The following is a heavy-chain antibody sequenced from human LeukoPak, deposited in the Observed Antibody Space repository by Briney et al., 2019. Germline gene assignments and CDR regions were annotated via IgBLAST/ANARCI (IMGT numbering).Heavy chain of an antibody. V-gene: IGHV3-23*01. CDR1: GFTFSSYA. CDR3: AKDFDSNGYYYLSLDYFQH. D-gene: IGHD3-22*01. Sequence: RGSLRLSCAGSGFTFSSYAMSWVRQAPGKGLEWVSGISGSGGNTYYADSVKGRFTISRDNSKNTLHLQMKSLRAEDTAVYYCAKDFDSNGYYYLSLDYFQHWGQGTLVSVAS. CDR2: ISGSGGNT. J-gene: IGHJ1*01.